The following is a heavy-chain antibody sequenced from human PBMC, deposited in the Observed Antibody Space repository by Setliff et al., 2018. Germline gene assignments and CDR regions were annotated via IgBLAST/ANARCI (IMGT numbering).Heavy chain of an antibody. CDR1: GASIGSHN. J-gene: IGHJ4*02. D-gene: IGHD2-15*01. Sequence: SETLSLTCTVSGASIGSHNWIWIRQPAGKGLEWIGRLYTSGDTNYNPSLKSRVSMSLDTSKNQFSLKLSSVTAADTAVYYCARDRVVVLAGRRGFYFDYWGQGTLVTVSS. CDR2: LYTSGDT. CDR3: ARDRVVVLAGRRGFYFDY. V-gene: IGHV4-4*07.